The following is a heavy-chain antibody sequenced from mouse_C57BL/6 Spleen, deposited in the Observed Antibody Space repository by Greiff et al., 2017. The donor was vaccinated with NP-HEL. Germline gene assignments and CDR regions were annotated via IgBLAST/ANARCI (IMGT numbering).Heavy chain of an antibody. V-gene: IGHV1-54*01. D-gene: IGHD2-2*01. CDR3: ARSTMVTTGDWYFDV. J-gene: IGHJ1*03. Sequence: QVQLQQSGAELVRPGTSVKVSCKASGYAFTNYLIEWVKQRPGQGLEWIGVINPGSGGTNYNEKFKGKATLTADKSSSTAYMQLSSLTSEDSAVSFCARSTMVTTGDWYFDVWGTGTTVTVSS. CDR1: GYAFTNYL. CDR2: INPGSGGT.